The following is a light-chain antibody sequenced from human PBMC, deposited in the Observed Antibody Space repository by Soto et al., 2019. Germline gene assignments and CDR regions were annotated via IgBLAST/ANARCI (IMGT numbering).Light chain of an antibody. V-gene: IGKV3-11*01. J-gene: IGKJ3*01. CDR2: DAS. CDR1: KSVSNY. CDR3: QKSSNGHPLA. Sequence: VFIKTSANLSLCQGGRSRLSPKHRKSVSNYLVWYQQKPGQAPRLLIYDASSRATGIPARFSGSGSGTDCTLSMISVVPEDFAVYFCQKSSNGHPLAFGPGTNADIK.